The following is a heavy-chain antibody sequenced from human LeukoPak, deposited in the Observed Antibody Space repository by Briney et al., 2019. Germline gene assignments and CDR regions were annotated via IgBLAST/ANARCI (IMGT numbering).Heavy chain of an antibody. CDR1: GGTFSSYA. V-gene: IGHV1-69*01. J-gene: IGHJ6*02. CDR2: IIPIFGTA. CDR3: ARKALCSGGSCYSVDYYYYYGMDV. Sequence: ASVKVSCKASGGTFSSYAISWVRQAPGQGLEWMGGIIPIFGTANYAQKFQGRVTITADESTSTAYIELSSLRSEDTAVYYCARKALCSGGSCYSVDYYYYYGMDVWGQGTTVTVSS. D-gene: IGHD2-15*01.